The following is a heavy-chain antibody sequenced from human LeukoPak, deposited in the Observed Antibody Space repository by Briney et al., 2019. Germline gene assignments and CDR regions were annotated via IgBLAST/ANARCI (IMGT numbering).Heavy chain of an antibody. Sequence: ASVKVSCKASGYSFDRYGVSWVRQAPGQGLEWLGWIGAILGNANYAQNLQGRVTMTADTSTTTAYMELRSLSSDDTAVYYCARDAEQRISSKGIYSYYYIDVWGKGTTVTVTS. CDR3: ARDAEQRISSKGIYSYYYIDV. CDR2: IGAILGNA. J-gene: IGHJ6*03. V-gene: IGHV1-18*01. D-gene: IGHD6-13*01. CDR1: GYSFDRYG.